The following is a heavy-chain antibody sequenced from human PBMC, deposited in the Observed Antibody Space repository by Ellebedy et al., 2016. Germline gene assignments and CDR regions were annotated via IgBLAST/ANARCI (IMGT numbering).Heavy chain of an antibody. V-gene: IGHV4-39*07. CDR2: VYSSGTT. CDR3: ARGYCSGGRCYAYGMDV. Sequence: SETLSLTXNVSGGSISSISHFWGWIRQPPGAGLEWIASVYSSGTTKYNPSLKSRVTISLDRSNNQFSLKLTSVTAADTAVYYCARGYCSGGRCYAYGMDVWGQGTTVTVSS. D-gene: IGHD2-15*01. J-gene: IGHJ6*02. CDR1: GGSISSISHF.